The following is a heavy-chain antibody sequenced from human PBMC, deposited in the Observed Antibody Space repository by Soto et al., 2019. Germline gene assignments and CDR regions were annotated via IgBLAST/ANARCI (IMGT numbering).Heavy chain of an antibody. V-gene: IGHV3-30*18. CDR3: AKILYGTYYDFWSGYYYGMDV. J-gene: IGHJ6*02. D-gene: IGHD3-3*01. Sequence: VQLLESGGGVVQPGRSLRLSCAASGFTFSSYGMHWVRQAPGKGLEWVAVISYDGSNKYYADSVKGRFTISRDNSKNTLYLQMNSLRAEDTAVYYCAKILYGTYYDFWSGYYYGMDVWGQGTTVTVSS. CDR1: GFTFSSYG. CDR2: ISYDGSNK.